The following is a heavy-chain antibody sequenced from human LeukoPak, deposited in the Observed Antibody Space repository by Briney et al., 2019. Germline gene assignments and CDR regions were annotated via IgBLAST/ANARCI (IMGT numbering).Heavy chain of an antibody. V-gene: IGHV3-33*01. Sequence: GGSLRLSCAASGFTFSSYGMHWVRQAPGKGLEWVAVIWYDGSNKYYADSAKGRFTISRDNSKNTLYLQMNSLRAEDTAVYYCARGLYSSSPSSLFDYWGQGTLVTVSS. CDR1: GFTFSSYG. J-gene: IGHJ4*02. D-gene: IGHD6-13*01. CDR3: ARGLYSSSPSSLFDY. CDR2: IWYDGSNK.